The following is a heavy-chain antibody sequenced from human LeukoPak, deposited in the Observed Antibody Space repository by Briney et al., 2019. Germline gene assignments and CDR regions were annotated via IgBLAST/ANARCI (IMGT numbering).Heavy chain of an antibody. V-gene: IGHV3-23*01. CDR1: GLTFSSYA. D-gene: IGHD2-15*01. Sequence: GGSLRLSCAASGLTFSSYAMNWVRQAPGKVLEWVSAISGSGGNTYYADSVKGRFTISRDNAKNSLSLEMNSLRAEDTAVYYCARDVVVVVATDSNFDCWGQGILVTVSS. J-gene: IGHJ4*02. CDR2: ISGSGGNT. CDR3: ARDVVVVVATDSNFDC.